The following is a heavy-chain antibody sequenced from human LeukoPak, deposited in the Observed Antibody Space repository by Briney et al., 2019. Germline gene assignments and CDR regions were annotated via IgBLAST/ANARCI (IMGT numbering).Heavy chain of an antibody. CDR3: TTFRLGYGGDSDYYYAMDV. J-gene: IGHJ6*02. CDR2: MKRKYDGGTI. V-gene: IGHV3-15*01. Sequence: GGSLTLSCAVSGFHYAFACKCWGRLPPGQGMGLVGRMKRKYDGGTIDYAAPVKGRFAISKDNSRNTLYLQMDSLKAVDTAVYYCTTFRLGYGGDSDYYYAMDVWGQGTTVTVSS. CDR1: GFHYAFAC. D-gene: IGHD4-23*01.